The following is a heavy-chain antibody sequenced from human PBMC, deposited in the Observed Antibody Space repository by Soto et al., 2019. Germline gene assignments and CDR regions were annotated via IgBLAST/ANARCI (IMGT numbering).Heavy chain of an antibody. D-gene: IGHD3-9*01. CDR2: ISYDGSKT. V-gene: IGHV3-30-3*01. CDR1: GFTFTSYA. CDR3: SRDISYFDY. Sequence: QVQLVESGGGVVQPGRSLRLSCAASGFTFTSYALHWVRQAPGKGLEWVAVISYDGSKTFYADSVRGRFTISRDDSKNTFYLEMNSLRAEDTAVYYCSRDISYFDYWGPGNLVTVSS. J-gene: IGHJ4*02.